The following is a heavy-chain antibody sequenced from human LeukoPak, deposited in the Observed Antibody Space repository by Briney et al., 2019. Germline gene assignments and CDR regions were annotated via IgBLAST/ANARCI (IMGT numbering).Heavy chain of an antibody. CDR3: ANGGRSVVVPPFDY. V-gene: IGHV3-30*18. CDR2: ISYDGSNK. D-gene: IGHD2-2*01. CDR1: GFTFSSYG. Sequence: GRSLRLSCAASGFTFSSYGMHWVRRAPGKGLEWVAVISYDGSNKYYADSVKGRFTISRDNSKNTLHLQMNSLRAEDTAVYYCANGGRSVVVPPFDYWGQGTLVTVSS. J-gene: IGHJ4*02.